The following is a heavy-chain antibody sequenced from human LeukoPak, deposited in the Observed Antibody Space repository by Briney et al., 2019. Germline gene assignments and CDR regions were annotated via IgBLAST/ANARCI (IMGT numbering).Heavy chain of an antibody. J-gene: IGHJ4*02. V-gene: IGHV3-23*01. Sequence: GGSLRLSCAASGFTVSSNYMSWVRQAPGKGLEWVATVSGSGDRMYHADSVKGRFTISRDNSKNTIYLQMNSLRAEDTALYHCAKAAAAPGFDFWGQGTLVTVSS. CDR1: GFTVSSNY. CDR3: AKAAAAPGFDF. D-gene: IGHD6-13*01. CDR2: VSGSGDRM.